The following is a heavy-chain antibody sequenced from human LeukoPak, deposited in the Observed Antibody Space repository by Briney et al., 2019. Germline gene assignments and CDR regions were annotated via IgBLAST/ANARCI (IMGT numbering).Heavy chain of an antibody. CDR3: TENT. CDR2: ISASGLTA. Sequence: GGSLRLSFGAPGFILKNSGMAWFRKAPARGLEWVSAISASGLTAYYGDSVKGRFTISRDNAKNTLYLHMSSLRGEDTAIYYCTENTWGRGTRVTVSS. J-gene: IGHJ4*02. CDR1: GFILKNSG. V-gene: IGHV3-23*01.